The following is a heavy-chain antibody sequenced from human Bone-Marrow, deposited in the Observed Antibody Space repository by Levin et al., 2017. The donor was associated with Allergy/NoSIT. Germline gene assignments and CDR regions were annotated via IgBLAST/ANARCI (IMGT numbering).Heavy chain of an antibody. CDR2: IYYSGST. Sequence: PSETLSLTCTVSGGSISSYFWSWIRQPPGKGLEWLGYIYYSGSTSYNPSLKSRATISIHTSKKQLSLKLTSVTAADTAVYYCASRSGELLYGDYYGMDVWGQGTTVTVSS. D-gene: IGHD3-10*01. CDR3: ASRSGELLYGDYYGMDV. CDR1: GGSISSYF. V-gene: IGHV4-59*01. J-gene: IGHJ6*02.